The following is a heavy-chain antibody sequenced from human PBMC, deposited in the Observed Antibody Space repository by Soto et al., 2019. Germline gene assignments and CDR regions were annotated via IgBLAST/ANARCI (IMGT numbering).Heavy chain of an antibody. J-gene: IGHJ4*02. D-gene: IGHD5-18*01. Sequence: PGGSLRLSCAASGFSFSRYGTHWVRQAPGKGLEWVAVISKDGGDKEYAESVKGRCTISRENSKSTVYLQMNSLRVEDTAVYYCAKDGYKYKYYSDYWGQGTLVTVSS. CDR3: AKDGYKYKYYSDY. V-gene: IGHV3-30*18. CDR1: GFSFSRYG. CDR2: ISKDGGDK.